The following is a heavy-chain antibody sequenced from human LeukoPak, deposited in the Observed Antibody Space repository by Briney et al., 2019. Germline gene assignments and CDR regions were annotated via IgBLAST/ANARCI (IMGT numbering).Heavy chain of an antibody. Sequence: GGSLRLSCVASGFNLRAYNMNWVRQAPGKGLQWVSSISTSSSYIYYADSVKGRFTISRDNAENSLYLQMHSLRVEDTALYYCARDDNWNDKPFDFCGQGTLVTVSS. J-gene: IGHJ4*02. D-gene: IGHD1-20*01. CDR3: ARDDNWNDKPFDF. CDR1: GFNLRAYN. CDR2: ISTSSSYI. V-gene: IGHV3-21*01.